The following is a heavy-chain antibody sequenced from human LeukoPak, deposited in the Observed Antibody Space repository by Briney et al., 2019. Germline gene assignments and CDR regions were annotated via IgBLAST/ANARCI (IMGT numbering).Heavy chain of an antibody. CDR3: ARDANWGFDAFDI. CDR1: GFTFSSYC. J-gene: IGHJ3*02. CDR2: IWYDGSNK. Sequence: GGSLRLFCAASGFTFSSYCMHWVRQAPGKGLEWVAYIWYDGSNKYYADSVKGRFTISRDNSENTLYLQMNSLRAEDTAVYYCARDANWGFDAFDIWGQGTMVTVSS. V-gene: IGHV3-33*01. D-gene: IGHD7-27*01.